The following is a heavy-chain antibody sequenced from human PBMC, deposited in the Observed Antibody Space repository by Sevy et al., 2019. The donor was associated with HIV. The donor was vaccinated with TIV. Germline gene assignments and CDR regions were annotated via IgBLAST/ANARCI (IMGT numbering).Heavy chain of an antibody. Sequence: ASVKVSCKASGYTFTFYDINWVRQATGQGLEWAGWMNPNSGNTGYAQKFQGRVTMTRNTSISTAYMELSSLRSEDTAVFYCARGASLYSSSIIEYDYWGQGTLVTVSS. CDR2: MNPNSGNT. CDR3: ARGASLYSSSIIEYDY. D-gene: IGHD6-6*01. CDR1: GYTFTFYD. V-gene: IGHV1-8*01. J-gene: IGHJ4*02.